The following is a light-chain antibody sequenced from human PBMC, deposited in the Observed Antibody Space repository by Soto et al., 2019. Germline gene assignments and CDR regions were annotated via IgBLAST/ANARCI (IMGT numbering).Light chain of an antibody. J-gene: IGKJ4*01. Sequence: EFVLTQSPGTLSLSPGERATLSCRASQSVNNFLAWYQQKPGQTPRLLIYDASKRATGIPGRFSGSGSGTDFTLTISSLEPEDFAVYYCQQRSNWPPALSFGGGTKVDIK. CDR3: QQRSNWPPALS. V-gene: IGKV3-11*01. CDR2: DAS. CDR1: QSVNNF.